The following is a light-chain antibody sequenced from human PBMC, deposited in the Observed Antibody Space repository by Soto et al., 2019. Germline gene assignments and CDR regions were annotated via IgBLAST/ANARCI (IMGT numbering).Light chain of an antibody. V-gene: IGKV3-15*01. CDR3: QQNNKGPPVT. CDR1: QTISND. J-gene: IGKJ4*01. CDR2: GAS. Sequence: EVVMTQSPATVSVSPGEGVTLSCRASQTISNDLAWYQQKPGQAPRLLIYGASTRATGVPARFSGGGSGTEVTLTISSLQSEDVAFYYCQQNNKGPPVTFGGGTKVEIK.